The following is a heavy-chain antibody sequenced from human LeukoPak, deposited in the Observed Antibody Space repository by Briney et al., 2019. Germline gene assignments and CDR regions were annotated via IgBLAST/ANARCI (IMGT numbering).Heavy chain of an antibody. CDR2: IYYSGST. J-gene: IGHJ3*02. Sequence: SETLSLICTVSGGSISSYYWSWIRQPPGKGLEWIGYIYYSGSTNYNPSLKSRVTISVDTSKNQFSLKLSSVTAADTAVYYCARAPFRDADDAFDIWGQGTMVTVSS. CDR1: GGSISSYY. V-gene: IGHV4-59*01. CDR3: ARAPFRDADDAFDI.